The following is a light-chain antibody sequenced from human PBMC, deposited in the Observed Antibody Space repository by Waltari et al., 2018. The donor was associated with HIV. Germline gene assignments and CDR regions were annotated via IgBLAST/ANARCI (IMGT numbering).Light chain of an antibody. CDR2: EAV. J-gene: IGLJ3*02. V-gene: IGLV2-23*01. CDR3: CSYGGSSTWV. Sequence: QSALTQPASVSGSPGQSITISCTGTSSDVGNYNLVSWYQQYPGKAPKLMIYEAVKRPSVVSNRTSASKSGNTASLTISGLQAEDEADYYCCSYGGSSTWVFGGGTKLTVL. CDR1: SSDVGNYNL.